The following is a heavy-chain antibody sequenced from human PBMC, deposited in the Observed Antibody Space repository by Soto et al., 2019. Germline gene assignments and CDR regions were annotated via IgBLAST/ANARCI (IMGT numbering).Heavy chain of an antibody. J-gene: IGHJ4*02. Sequence: QVQLVQSGAEVKKPGASVKVSCKTSGYDFFKYNMHWVRQAPGQGLEWMGVINPNGGYTRHAQKFQGIVIMTRDTSSTIVYMELSGLTSADTAMYYCTRADSDVVILPDVRPLFDLWGQGALVTVSS. CDR3: TRADSDVVILPDVRPLFDL. V-gene: IGHV1-46*01. CDR2: INPNGGYT. CDR1: GYDFFKYN. D-gene: IGHD2-21*02.